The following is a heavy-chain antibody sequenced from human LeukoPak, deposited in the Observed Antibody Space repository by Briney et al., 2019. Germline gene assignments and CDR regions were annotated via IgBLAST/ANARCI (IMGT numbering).Heavy chain of an antibody. CDR1: GFTFSSYA. CDR3: AKDHSPWNGMDV. D-gene: IGHD3-3*01. CDR2: ISGSGGST. Sequence: PGGSLRLSCAASGFTFSSYAMSWVRQAPGNGLEWVSAISGSGGSTYYADSVKGRFTISRDNSKNTLYLQMNSLRAEDTAVYYCAKDHSPWNGMDVWGQGTTVTVSS. J-gene: IGHJ6*02. V-gene: IGHV3-23*01.